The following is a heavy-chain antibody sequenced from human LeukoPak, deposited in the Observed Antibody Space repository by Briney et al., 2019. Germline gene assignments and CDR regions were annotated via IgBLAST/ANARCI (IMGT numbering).Heavy chain of an antibody. CDR2: ISGSGGST. CDR3: AKALTTVTTSEPFDY. V-gene: IGHV3-23*01. D-gene: IGHD4-17*01. Sequence: GGSLRLSCAASGFTFTNYAMSWVRQAPGKGLEWVSAISGSGGSTYYADSVKGRFTISRDNSKNTLYLQMNSLRAEDTAVYYCAKALTTVTTSEPFDYWGQGTLVTVSS. J-gene: IGHJ4*02. CDR1: GFTFTNYA.